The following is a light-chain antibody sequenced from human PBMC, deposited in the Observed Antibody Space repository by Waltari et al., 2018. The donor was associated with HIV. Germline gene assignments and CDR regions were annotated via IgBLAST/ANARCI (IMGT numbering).Light chain of an antibody. CDR1: KIGSKN. CDR3: QVWDTDSDHVI. CDR2: YDS. J-gene: IGLJ2*01. Sequence: SYLLTQPPSVSVVPGNTAIFTCGGNKIGSKNVNWYQQKPGQAPVLVISYDSDRPSGIPERFSGSNSGSTATLTISRVEAGDEADYYCQVWDTDSDHVIFGGGTKLTVL. V-gene: IGLV3-21*04.